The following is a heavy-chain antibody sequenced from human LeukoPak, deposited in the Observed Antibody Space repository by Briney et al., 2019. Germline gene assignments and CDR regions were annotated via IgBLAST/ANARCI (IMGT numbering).Heavy chain of an antibody. Sequence: QPGGSLRLSCAASGFTFSTYAVNWVRQAPGKGLEWVSIITGSGGATYYPDSVKGRFTISRDNSKNTLYLQINSLKTEDTAVYYCTWVGPRYYFDYWGQGTLVTVSS. J-gene: IGHJ4*02. CDR1: GFTFSTYA. D-gene: IGHD1-26*01. V-gene: IGHV3-23*01. CDR2: ITGSGGAT. CDR3: TWVGPRYYFDY.